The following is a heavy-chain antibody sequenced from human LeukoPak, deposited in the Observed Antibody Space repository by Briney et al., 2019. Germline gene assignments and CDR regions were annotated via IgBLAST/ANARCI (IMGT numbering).Heavy chain of an antibody. Sequence: ASVKVSCKASGYTFTGYYMHWVRQAPGQGLEWMGWINPNSGGTNYAQKFQGRVTMTRDTSISTAYVELSRLRSDDTAVYYCARDRVATIPPNWFDPWGQGTLVTVSS. CDR3: ARDRVATIPPNWFDP. J-gene: IGHJ5*02. CDR1: GYTFTGYY. CDR2: INPNSGGT. D-gene: IGHD5-12*01. V-gene: IGHV1-2*02.